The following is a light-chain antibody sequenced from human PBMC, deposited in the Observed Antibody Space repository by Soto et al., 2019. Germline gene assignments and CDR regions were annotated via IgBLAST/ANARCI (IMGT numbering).Light chain of an antibody. CDR3: MQTLQGVT. CDR2: LVS. CDR1: QSLLYNHTYNY. Sequence: DIMMTQSPLILPVAPGEPASISCRSSQSLLYNHTYNYLDWYLQKPGQSPQLLIYLVSNRASGVPDRFSGSGTGTDFTLRVSRVEAEDVGTYYCMQTLQGVTFGQGTDWRL. V-gene: IGKV2-28*01. J-gene: IGKJ5*01.